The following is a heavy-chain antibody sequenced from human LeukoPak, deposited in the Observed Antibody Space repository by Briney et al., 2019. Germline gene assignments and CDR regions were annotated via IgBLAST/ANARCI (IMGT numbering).Heavy chain of an antibody. CDR2: IYHSGTT. D-gene: IGHD5-18*01. CDR3: ARAGTAMVTRYFDY. J-gene: IGHJ4*02. V-gene: IGHV4-4*02. Sequence: IPSETLSLTCAVSGGSISSSNWWSWVRQPPGKGLEWIGEIYHSGTTNYNPSLKSRVTISVDKSKNQFSLKLRSVTAADTAIYYCARAGTAMVTRYFDYWGQGTLVTVSS. CDR1: GGSISSSNW.